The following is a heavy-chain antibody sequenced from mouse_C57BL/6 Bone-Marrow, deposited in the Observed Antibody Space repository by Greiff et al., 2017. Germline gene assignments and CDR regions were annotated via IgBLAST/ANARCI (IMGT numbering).Heavy chain of an antibody. CDR2: IDPSDSYN. CDR1: GYTFTSYW. CDR3: ARSGDYGDYYAMDY. J-gene: IGHJ4*01. Sequence: QVQLQQPGAELVMPGASVKLSCKASGYTFTSYWMHWVKQRPGQGLEWIGGIDPSDSYNNYNQKFKGKSTLTVDKSSSTAYMQLSSLTSEDSAVYYCARSGDYGDYYAMDYWGQGTSVTVSS. V-gene: IGHV1-69*01. D-gene: IGHD2-4*01.